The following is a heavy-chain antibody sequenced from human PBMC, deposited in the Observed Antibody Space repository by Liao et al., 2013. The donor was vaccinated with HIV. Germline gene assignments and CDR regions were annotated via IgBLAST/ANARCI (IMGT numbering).Heavy chain of an antibody. J-gene: IGHJ3*02. CDR2: ISGNGGT. CDR3: ARGGGGFDI. V-gene: IGHV4-4*07. Sequence: QVQLQESGPGLVKPSETLSLTCSVSRGSISSYYWSWIRQPAGKGLEWIGRISGNGGTSYNPSLARRVTLSVDTSKNQISLNVNSVSAADTAVYYCARGGGGFDIWGQGKVVIVSS. CDR1: RGSISSYY.